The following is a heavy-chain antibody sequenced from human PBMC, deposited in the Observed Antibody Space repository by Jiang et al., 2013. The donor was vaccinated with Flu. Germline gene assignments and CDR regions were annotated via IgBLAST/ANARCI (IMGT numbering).Heavy chain of an antibody. CDR1: GYTFTSYG. J-gene: IGHJ6*02. D-gene: IGHD6-19*01. CDR3: ARDAVWMGSGWYGEDYYGMDV. V-gene: IGHV1-18*01. CDR2: ISAYNGNT. Sequence: SGAEVKKPGASVKVSCKASGYTFTSYGISWVRQAPGQGLEWMGWISAYNGNTNYAQKLQGRVTMTTDTSTSTAYMELRSLRSDDTAVYYCARDAVWMGSGWYGEDYYGMDVWGQGTTVTVSS.